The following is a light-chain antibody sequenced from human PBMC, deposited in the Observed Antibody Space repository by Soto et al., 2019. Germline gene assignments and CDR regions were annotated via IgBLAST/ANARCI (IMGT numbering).Light chain of an antibody. J-gene: IGKJ1*01. CDR3: QQYMSSLT. CDR2: GAS. V-gene: IGKV3-20*01. CDR1: QSVDTTF. Sequence: EIVLTQSPGSLSLSPGQRATLSCRASQSVDTTFFAWYQKKPGQAPRLLIYGASKRATGIPDRFSGSGSGTDSILIISRLEPEDFAVYYCQQYMSSLTFGQGTKVEIK.